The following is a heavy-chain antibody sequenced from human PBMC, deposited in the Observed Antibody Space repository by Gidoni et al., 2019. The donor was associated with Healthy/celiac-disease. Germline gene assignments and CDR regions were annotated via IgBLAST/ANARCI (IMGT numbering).Heavy chain of an antibody. Sequence: QVQLQESGPGLVKPSETLSLPFPVSGGSISSYYWSWIRQPPGKGLEWIGYIYYSGSTNYNPALKSRVTISVDTSKNQFSRKLSSVTAADTAVYYWAREQRGFDPWGQGTLVTVSS. V-gene: IGHV4-59*01. CDR3: AREQRGFDP. CDR2: IYYSGST. J-gene: IGHJ5*02. CDR1: GGSISSYY.